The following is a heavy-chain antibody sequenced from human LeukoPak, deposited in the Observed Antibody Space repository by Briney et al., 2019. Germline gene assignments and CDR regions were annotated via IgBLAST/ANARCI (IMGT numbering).Heavy chain of an antibody. CDR2: ISYDGRNK. V-gene: IGHV3-30*04. D-gene: IGHD6-19*01. J-gene: IGHJ4*02. CDR1: GLTFRSYA. CDR3: ARANRPFHTSGWYKDY. Sequence: GGSLRLSSAASGLTFRSYAMHWVRQAPGKGLEWVAGISYDGRNKYYADSVKGRFTTSRDNSKNTLYLQVNSLRVEDTAVYYCARANRPFHTSGWYKDYWGQGTLVTVSS.